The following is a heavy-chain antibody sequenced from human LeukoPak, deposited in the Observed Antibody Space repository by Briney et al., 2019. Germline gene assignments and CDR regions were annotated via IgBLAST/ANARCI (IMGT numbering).Heavy chain of an antibody. CDR2: IDWDDDK. CDR3: ARISAYGDYYFDY. D-gene: IGHD4-17*01. J-gene: IGHJ4*02. CDR1: GFSLITSGMC. Sequence: RESGPALVKPTQTLTLTCTFSGFSLITSGMCVSWIRQPPGKALGWLALIDWDDDKYYSTSLKTRLTISKDTFKNQVVLTMTNMDPVDTATYYCARISAYGDYYFDYWGQGTLVTVSS. V-gene: IGHV2-70*01.